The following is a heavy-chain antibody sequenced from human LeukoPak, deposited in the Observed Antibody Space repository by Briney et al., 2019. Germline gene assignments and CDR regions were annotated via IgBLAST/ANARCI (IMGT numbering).Heavy chain of an antibody. D-gene: IGHD5-24*01. Sequence: PSETLSLTCTVSGGSISSYYWSWIRQPPGRGLEWIGYIYYSGSTKYNPSLKSRVTISVDTSKNQFYLKLTSVTAADTAVCYCARAIDVYNSDYWGQGTLVTVSS. CDR1: GGSISSYY. V-gene: IGHV4-59*01. CDR2: IYYSGST. J-gene: IGHJ4*02. CDR3: ARAIDVYNSDY.